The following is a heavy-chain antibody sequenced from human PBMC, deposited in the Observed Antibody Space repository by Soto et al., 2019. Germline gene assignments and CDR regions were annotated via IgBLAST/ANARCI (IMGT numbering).Heavy chain of an antibody. CDR1: GGSISSSSYY. J-gene: IGHJ4*02. Sequence: PSETLSLTCTVSGGSISSSSYYWGWIRQPPGKGLEWIGSIYYSGSTYYNPSLKSRVTISVDTSKNQFSLKLSSVTAADTAVYYCATPLYSGYGMIDYWGQGTLVTVSS. CDR3: ATPLYSGYGMIDY. CDR2: IYYSGST. V-gene: IGHV4-39*01. D-gene: IGHD5-12*01.